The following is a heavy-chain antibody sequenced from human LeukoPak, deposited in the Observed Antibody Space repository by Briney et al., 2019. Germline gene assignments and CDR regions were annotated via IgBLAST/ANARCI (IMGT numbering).Heavy chain of an antibody. CDR2: IYYSGST. CDR3: AREGSSWYTNWFDP. J-gene: IGHJ5*02. Sequence: ETLSLTCTVSGGSISSYYWIWIRQPPGKGLEWIGYIYYSGSTNYSPSLRSRVTISVDTSKNQFSLKLSSVTAADTAVYYCAREGSSWYTNWFDPWGQGTLVTVSS. D-gene: IGHD6-13*01. V-gene: IGHV4-59*12. CDR1: GGSISSYY.